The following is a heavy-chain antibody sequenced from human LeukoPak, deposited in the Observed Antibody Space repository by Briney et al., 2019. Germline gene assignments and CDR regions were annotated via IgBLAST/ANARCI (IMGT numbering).Heavy chain of an antibody. D-gene: IGHD3-10*01. J-gene: IGHJ5*02. CDR2: ISGSTRYI. V-gene: IGHV3-11*05. Sequence: GGSLRLSCAASGFTFSDYYMTWIRQAPGKGLEWVSYISGSTRYINYADSVKGRFTISRDNAKNSLYLQMNSLRAEDTAVYYCGRALGHYGPGSYYSDLWGQRTLVTVSS. CDR1: GFTFSDYY. CDR3: GRALGHYGPGSYYSDL.